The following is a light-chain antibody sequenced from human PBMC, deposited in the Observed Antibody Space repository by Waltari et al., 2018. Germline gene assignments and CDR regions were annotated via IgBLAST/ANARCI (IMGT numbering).Light chain of an antibody. CDR1: SSDMGNNS. V-gene: IGLV1-51*02. J-gene: IGLJ7*01. CDR3: GTWDSSLGGAV. CDR2: ENS. Sequence: SALTHPPSGSAAPGQRVTISCSGGSSDMGNNSVVWHQQFPGPAPKLLIYENSGRPAGIPGRFSGSKSSTSATLDIAGLQAGDEADYYCGTWDSSLGGAVFGGGTHLTVL.